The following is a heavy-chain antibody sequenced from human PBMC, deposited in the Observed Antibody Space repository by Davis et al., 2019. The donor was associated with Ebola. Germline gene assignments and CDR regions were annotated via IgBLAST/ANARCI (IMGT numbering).Heavy chain of an antibody. CDR1: AIPSSSYT. Sequence: AGSLTLSCAAYAIPSSSYTMNWVRQAPGKGLEWVSSISSGSSYIYYADSVKGRFTVSRDNAKNSLYLQMNSLRAEDTAVYYCASWNRSGWYLGWFDPWGQGTLVTVSS. D-gene: IGHD6-19*01. CDR3: ASWNRSGWYLGWFDP. J-gene: IGHJ5*02. V-gene: IGHV3-21*06. CDR2: ISSGSSYI.